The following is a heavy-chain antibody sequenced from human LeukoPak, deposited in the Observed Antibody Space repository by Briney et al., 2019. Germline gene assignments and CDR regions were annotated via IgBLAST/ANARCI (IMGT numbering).Heavy chain of an antibody. V-gene: IGHV3-48*01. CDR2: ISSSSSTI. Sequence: GGSLRLPCAASGFTFSSYSMNWVRQAPGKGLEWISYISSSSSTIDYADSVKGRFTISRDNAKNSLYLQMNSLRAEDTAVYYCARDPRSSTSYQYYYMDVWGKGTTVTVSS. CDR1: GFTFSSYS. D-gene: IGHD2-2*01. CDR3: ARDPRSSTSYQYYYMDV. J-gene: IGHJ6*03.